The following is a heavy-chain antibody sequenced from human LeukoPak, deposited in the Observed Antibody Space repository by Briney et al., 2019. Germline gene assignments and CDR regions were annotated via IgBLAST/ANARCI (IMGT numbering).Heavy chain of an antibody. CDR2: TNGDGTAT. CDR3: AKDKWWGASDH. V-gene: IGHV3-74*01. D-gene: IGHD2-8*01. J-gene: IGHJ4*02. Sequence: PGGSLRLSCAASGFTFSGHWMHWVRQTPGKGLVWVADTNGDGTATNYAGSVKGRFTISRDNAKNTLYLQMNTLRAEDTAVYYCAKDKWWGASDHWGQGSLVTVSS. CDR1: GFTFSGHW.